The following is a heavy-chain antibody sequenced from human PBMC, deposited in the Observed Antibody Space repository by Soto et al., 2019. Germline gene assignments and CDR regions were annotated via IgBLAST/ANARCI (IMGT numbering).Heavy chain of an antibody. CDR2: IYYSGST. V-gene: IGHV4-59*01. Sequence: NPSETLSLTCTVSGGSISSYYWSWIRQPPGKGLEWIGYIYYSGSTNYNPSLKSRVTISVDTSKNQFSLKLSSVTAADTAVYYCARIQLERQSIDYWGQGTLVTVSS. CDR1: GGSISSYY. J-gene: IGHJ4*02. CDR3: ARIQLERQSIDY. D-gene: IGHD1-1*01.